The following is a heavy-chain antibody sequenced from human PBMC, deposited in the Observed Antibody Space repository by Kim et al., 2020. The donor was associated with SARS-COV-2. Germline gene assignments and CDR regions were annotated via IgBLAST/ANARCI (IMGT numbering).Heavy chain of an antibody. D-gene: IGHD1-1*01. CDR3: ARDRHTRPNWNDPNPLDY. J-gene: IGHJ4*02. CDR2: IGGSGDST. Sequence: EWVSAIGGSGDSTYYADSVEGRFTISRDNSKSTVYLKMNSLRAEDTAVYYCARDRHTRPNWNDPNPLDYWGQGTLVTVSS. V-gene: IGHV3-23*01.